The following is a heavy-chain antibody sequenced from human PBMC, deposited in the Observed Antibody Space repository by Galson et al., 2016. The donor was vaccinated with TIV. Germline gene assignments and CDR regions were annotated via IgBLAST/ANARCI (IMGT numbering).Heavy chain of an antibody. D-gene: IGHD5-18*01. CDR2: INPLLGTV. J-gene: IGHJ6*02. V-gene: IGHV1-69*13. CDR3: ATDRKTALDTYHAYYGMDA. Sequence: SVKVSCKASGDTFSMIVFNWVRQAPGQGLDWMGGINPLLGTVNNAQKFQGRVTFTADESRSTAYMELSSLKSEDTAIYYCATDRKTALDTYHAYYGMDAWGQGTAVIVSS. CDR1: GDTFSMIV.